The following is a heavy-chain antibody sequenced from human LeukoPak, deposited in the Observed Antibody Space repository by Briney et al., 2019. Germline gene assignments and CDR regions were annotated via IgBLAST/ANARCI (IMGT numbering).Heavy chain of an antibody. V-gene: IGHV1-69*13. CDR2: IIPIFGTA. CDR3: ASGMVAKILGYFDY. D-gene: IGHD5-12*01. J-gene: IGHJ4*02. Sequence: SVKVSCKVSGGTFSSYAISWVRQAPGQGLEWMGGIIPIFGTANYAQKFQGRVTITADESTSTAYMELSSLRSEDTAVYYCASGMVAKILGYFDYWGQGTLVTVSS. CDR1: GGTFSSYA.